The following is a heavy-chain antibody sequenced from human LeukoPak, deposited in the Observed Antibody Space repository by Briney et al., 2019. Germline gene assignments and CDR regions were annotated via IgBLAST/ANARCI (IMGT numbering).Heavy chain of an antibody. D-gene: IGHD4-17*01. CDR3: ARGLHYGDFFDY. V-gene: IGHV3-30*04. CDR1: GFTFSSYA. CDR2: ISYDGSNK. Sequence: GGSLRLSCAASGFTFSSYAMHWVRQAPGKGLEXVAVISYDGSNKYYADSVKGRFTISRDNSKNTLYLQMNSLRAEDTAVYYCARGLHYGDFFDYRGQGTLVTVSS. J-gene: IGHJ4*02.